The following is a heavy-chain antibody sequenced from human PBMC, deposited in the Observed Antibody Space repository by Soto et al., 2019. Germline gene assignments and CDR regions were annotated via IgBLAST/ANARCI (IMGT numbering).Heavy chain of an antibody. V-gene: IGHV4-39*01. J-gene: IGHJ5*02. CDR3: ATQEVGGSYVYTFDP. CDR1: GGSITSSSYY. CDR2: IYYSGST. Sequence: SETLSLTCAVSGGSITSSSYYWGWIRQPPGKGLEWIGSIYYSGSTYYNPSLKSRVTISVDTSKNQFSLKLSSVTAADKAVYYCATQEVGGSYVYTFDPWGQGTLVTVSS. D-gene: IGHD1-26*01.